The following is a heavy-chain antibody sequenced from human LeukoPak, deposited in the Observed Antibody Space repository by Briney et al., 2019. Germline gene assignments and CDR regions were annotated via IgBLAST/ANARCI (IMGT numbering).Heavy chain of an antibody. V-gene: IGHV1-69*13. D-gene: IGHD6-13*01. CDR2: IIPIFGTA. CDR1: GGTFSSYA. J-gene: IGHJ6*02. Sequence: ASVKVSCKASGGTFSSYAISWVRQAPGQGLEWMGGIIPIFGTANYAQKFRGRVTITADESTSTAYMELSSLRSEDTAVYYCAGGKWSSSWQSVSNYYYYYGMDVWGQGTTVTVSS. CDR3: AGGKWSSSWQSVSNYYYYYGMDV.